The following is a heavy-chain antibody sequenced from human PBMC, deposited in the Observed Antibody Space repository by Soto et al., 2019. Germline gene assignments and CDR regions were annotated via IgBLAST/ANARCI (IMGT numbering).Heavy chain of an antibody. CDR3: AAPPRY. J-gene: IGHJ4*02. D-gene: IGHD6-6*01. CDR2: IYYAGST. CDR1: GGSISSYY. V-gene: IGHV4-59*01. Sequence: SETLSLTCTVSGGSISSYYWSWIRQPPGKGLEWIGFIYYAGSTNYNPSLKSRVTISVDTSKNQFSLKLTSVTAADTAVYYCAAPPRYWGQGTLVTVSS.